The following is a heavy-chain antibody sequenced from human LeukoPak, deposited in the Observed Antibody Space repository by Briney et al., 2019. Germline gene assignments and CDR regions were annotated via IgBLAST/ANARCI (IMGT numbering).Heavy chain of an antibody. J-gene: IGHJ4*02. CDR3: AKDIGYSGSCADY. Sequence: GGSLRLSCAASGFTFDDYAMHWVRQAPGKGLEWVSLISGDGGSTYYADSVKGRFTISRDNSKNSLYLQMNSLRTEDTDLYYCAKDIGYSGSCADYWGQGTLVTVSS. D-gene: IGHD1-26*01. CDR2: ISGDGGST. CDR1: GFTFDDYA. V-gene: IGHV3-43*02.